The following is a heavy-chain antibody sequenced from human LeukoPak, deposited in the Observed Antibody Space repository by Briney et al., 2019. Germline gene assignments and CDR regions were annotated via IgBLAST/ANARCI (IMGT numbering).Heavy chain of an antibody. V-gene: IGHV3-21*01. CDR2: ISSSSSYI. Sequence: KPGGSLRLSCAASGFTLSSYSMNWVRQAPGKGLEWVSSISSSSSYIYCADSVKGRFTISRDNAKNSLYLRRNSRRAEDTAVYYCARDFTRYDFWSGEFASYWGQGTLVTVSS. D-gene: IGHD3-3*01. J-gene: IGHJ4*02. CDR1: GFTLSSYS. CDR3: ARDFTRYDFWSGEFASY.